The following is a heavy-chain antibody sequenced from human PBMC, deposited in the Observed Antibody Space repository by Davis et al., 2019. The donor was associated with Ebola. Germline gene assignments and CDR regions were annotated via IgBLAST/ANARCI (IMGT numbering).Heavy chain of an antibody. Sequence: GGSLRLSCAASGFTFSSYGMHWVRQAPGKGLEWVAVISYDGSNKYYADSVKGRFTISRDNSKNTLYLQMNSLRAEDTAMYYCARGRVETAMDSWYYFDYWGQGTLVTVSS. V-gene: IGHV3-30*03. D-gene: IGHD5-18*01. CDR3: ARGRVETAMDSWYYFDY. CDR2: ISYDGSNK. J-gene: IGHJ4*02. CDR1: GFTFSSYG.